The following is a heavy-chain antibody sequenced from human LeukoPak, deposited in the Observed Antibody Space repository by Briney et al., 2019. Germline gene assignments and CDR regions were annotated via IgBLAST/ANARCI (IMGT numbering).Heavy chain of an antibody. CDR3: ARVYGDYSASYDY. Sequence: GASVKVSCTASGYTFTDYYMHWVRQAPGQGLEWMGRINPNSGGTNYAQKFQGRVTMTRDTSITTAYMELSGLRSDDTAVYYCARVYGDYSASYDYWGQGTLVTVSS. V-gene: IGHV1-2*06. J-gene: IGHJ4*02. D-gene: IGHD4-17*01. CDR1: GYTFTDYY. CDR2: INPNSGGT.